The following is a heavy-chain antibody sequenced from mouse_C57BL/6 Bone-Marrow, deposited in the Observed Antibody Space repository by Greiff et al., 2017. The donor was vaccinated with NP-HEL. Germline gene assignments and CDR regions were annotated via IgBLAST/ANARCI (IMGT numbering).Heavy chain of an antibody. CDR3: AREVYGSSLGDYYAMDY. V-gene: IGHV1-7*01. J-gene: IGHJ4*01. Sequence: VQLQQSGAELAKPGASVKLSCKASGYTFTSYWMHWVKQRPGQGLEWIGYINPSSGYTKYNQRFKDKATLTADKSSSTAYMQLSSLPYEDSAVYYCAREVYGSSLGDYYAMDYWGQGTSVTVSS. CDR2: INPSSGYT. CDR1: GYTFTSYW. D-gene: IGHD1-1*01.